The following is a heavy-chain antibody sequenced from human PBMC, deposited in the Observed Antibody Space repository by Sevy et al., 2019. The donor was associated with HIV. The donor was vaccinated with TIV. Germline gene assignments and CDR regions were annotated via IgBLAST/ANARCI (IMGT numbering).Heavy chain of an antibody. CDR2: INPSGGST. CDR1: GYTFNNYY. D-gene: IGHD6-19*01. Sequence: ASVKVSCKASGYTFNNYYIHWVRQAPGQGLEWMGVINPSGGSTSYTQKFQGRVTMTRDTSTSTVYMELRSLRYEDRAVYYCARGGSSGLTYFDYWGQGTLVTVSS. V-gene: IGHV1-46*02. J-gene: IGHJ4*02. CDR3: ARGGSSGLTYFDY.